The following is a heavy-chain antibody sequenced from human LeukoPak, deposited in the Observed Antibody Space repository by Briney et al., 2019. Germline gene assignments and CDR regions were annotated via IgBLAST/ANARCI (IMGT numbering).Heavy chain of an antibody. CDR1: GGSFSGYY. Sequence: SETLSLTCAVYGGSFSGYYWSWIRQPPGKGLEWIGEINHSGSTNYNPSLKSRVTISVDTSKNQFSLKLSSVTAADTAVYYCARGLGYDFWSGYFGVHWFDPWGQGTLVTVSS. D-gene: IGHD3-3*01. V-gene: IGHV4-34*01. J-gene: IGHJ5*02. CDR3: ARGLGYDFWSGYFGVHWFDP. CDR2: INHSGST.